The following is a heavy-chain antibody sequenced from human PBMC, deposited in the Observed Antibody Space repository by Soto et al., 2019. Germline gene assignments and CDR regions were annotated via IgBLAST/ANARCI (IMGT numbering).Heavy chain of an antibody. D-gene: IGHD4-4*01. Sequence: QVQLVQSGAEVKKPGSSVKVSCKASGGTFSSYAISWVRQAPGQGLEWMGGIIPIFGTANYAQKFQGRVTITXXEXTXTADTGLSGLRSEDTAVDYCARARNTGRQGHYGMDVWGQGTTVTVSS. CDR3: ARARNTGRQGHYGMDV. CDR2: IIPIFGTA. V-gene: IGHV1-69*05. J-gene: IGHJ6*02. CDR1: GGTFSSYA.